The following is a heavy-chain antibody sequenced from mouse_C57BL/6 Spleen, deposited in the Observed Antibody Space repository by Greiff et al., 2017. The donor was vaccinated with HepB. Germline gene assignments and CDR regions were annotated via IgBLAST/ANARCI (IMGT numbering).Heavy chain of an antibody. J-gene: IGHJ3*01. D-gene: IGHD2-3*01. CDR3: ARGPIDDGYYEESCFAY. CDR2: INPSNGGT. Sequence: VQLQQPGTELVKPGASVKLSCKASGYTFTSYWMHWVKQRPGQGLEWIGNINPSNGGTNYNEKFKSKATLTVDKSSSTAYMQLSSLTSEDSAVYYCARGPIDDGYYEESCFAYWGQGTLVTVSA. CDR1: GYTFTSYW. V-gene: IGHV1-53*01.